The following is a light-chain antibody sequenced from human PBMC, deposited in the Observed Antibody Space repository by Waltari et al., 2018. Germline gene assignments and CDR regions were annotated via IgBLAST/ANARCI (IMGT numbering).Light chain of an antibody. Sequence: QSVLTQPPSASWNSGQRVTISCSGSRPNIGSNHVYWYQQLPGAAPKVLIYRSDQRPSGVPDRFSGSKFASSASLTISGLRSDDEADYYCAAWDDSLSGGVFGTGTRVTVL. CDR3: AAWDDSLSGGV. V-gene: IGLV1-47*01. CDR2: RSD. CDR1: RPNIGSNH. J-gene: IGLJ1*01.